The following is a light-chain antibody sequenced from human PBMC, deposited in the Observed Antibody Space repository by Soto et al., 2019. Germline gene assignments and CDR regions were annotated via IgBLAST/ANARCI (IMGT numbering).Light chain of an antibody. CDR2: SNN. Sequence: QSVLTQPRSASGTPGQRVTISCSGSSSNIGSNTVNWYQQLPGTAPKLLIYSNNQRPSGVPDRFSGSKSGTSASLAISGLQSEDEADYYCAAWDDSLNGPYVFGTGTKLTVL. J-gene: IGLJ1*01. CDR1: SSNIGSNT. V-gene: IGLV1-44*01. CDR3: AAWDDSLNGPYV.